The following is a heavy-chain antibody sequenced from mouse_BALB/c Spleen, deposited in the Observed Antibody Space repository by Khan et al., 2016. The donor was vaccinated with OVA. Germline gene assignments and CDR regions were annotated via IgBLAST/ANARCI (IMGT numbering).Heavy chain of an antibody. CDR3: ARPPYFSYVMAY. V-gene: IGHV9-3-1*01. D-gene: IGHD2-10*01. J-gene: IGHJ4*01. CDR2: INTYTGEP. Sequence: QIQLVQSGPELKKPGETVKISCKASGYTFTNYGMNWVKQAPGKGLKWMGWINTYTGEPTYADDFKGRFAFSLETSASTAYLQINNLKHEDTATYFCARPPYFSYVMAYWGQGTLVTVSA. CDR1: GYTFTNYG.